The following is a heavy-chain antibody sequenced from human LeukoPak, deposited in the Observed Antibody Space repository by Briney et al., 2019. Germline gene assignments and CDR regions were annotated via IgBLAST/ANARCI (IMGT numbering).Heavy chain of an antibody. V-gene: IGHV4-31*03. CDR1: GDSITSGSHY. CDR3: ARAPGAFDI. CDR2: IYYTGGT. Sequence: SETLSLTCTVSGDSITSGSHYWAWIRQHPGKGLEWIGYIYYTGGTHYNPSLKSRLTISVDTSENHFSLKLSSVTAADTAIYFCARAPGAFDIWGQGTMVTVSS. J-gene: IGHJ3*02.